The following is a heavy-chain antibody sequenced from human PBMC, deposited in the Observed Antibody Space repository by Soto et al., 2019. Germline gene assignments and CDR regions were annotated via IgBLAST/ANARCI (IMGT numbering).Heavy chain of an antibody. CDR1: GFTFSSYT. Sequence: QVHLVESGGGVVQSGRSLRLSCAASGFTFSSYTMNWVRLLPGRGLEWVAVISYDGRHDYYSDSVEGRFTISRDNVKNVLYLQMNSLRPEATAVYYCATNVAVVTPADNLFDSWGQGALVTVSS. V-gene: IGHV3-30*04. CDR3: ATNVAVVTPADNLFDS. J-gene: IGHJ5*01. CDR2: ISYDGRHD. D-gene: IGHD2-21*02.